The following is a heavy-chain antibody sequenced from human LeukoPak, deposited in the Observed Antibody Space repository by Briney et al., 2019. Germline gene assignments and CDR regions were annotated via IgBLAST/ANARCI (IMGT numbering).Heavy chain of an antibody. CDR1: GFTFSSYA. J-gene: IGHJ6*02. CDR2: ISGSGGST. CDR3: AKDPPPRGYSYGLNGMVV. D-gene: IGHD5-18*01. V-gene: IGHV3-23*01. Sequence: GGSLRLSCAASGFTFSSYAMSWVRQAPGKGLEWVSAISGSGGSTYYADSVKGRFTISRDNSKNTLYLQMNSLRAEDTAVYYCAKDPPPRGYSYGLNGMVVWGQGTTVTVSS.